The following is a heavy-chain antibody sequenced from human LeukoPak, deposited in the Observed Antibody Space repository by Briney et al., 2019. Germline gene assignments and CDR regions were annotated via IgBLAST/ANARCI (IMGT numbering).Heavy chain of an antibody. CDR2: IYYSGST. CDR3: ASTDIVVVAGAFDI. Sequence: SETLSLTCTVSCGSISSSSYYWGWIRQPPGKGLEWIGSIYYSGSTYYNPSLKSRVTISVDTSKNQSSLKLSSVTAADTAVYYCASTDIVVVAGAFDIWGQGTMVTVSS. V-gene: IGHV4-39*07. CDR1: CGSISSSSYY. D-gene: IGHD2-2*01. J-gene: IGHJ3*02.